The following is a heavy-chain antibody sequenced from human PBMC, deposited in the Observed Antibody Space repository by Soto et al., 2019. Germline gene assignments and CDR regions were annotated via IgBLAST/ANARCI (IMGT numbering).Heavy chain of an antibody. J-gene: IGHJ4*02. CDR1: GGSISSYY. D-gene: IGHD4-17*01. Sequence: SETLSLTCTASGGSISSYYWSWIRQPPGKGLEWIGYIYYSGSTNYNPSLKSRVTISVDTSKNQFSLKLSSVTAADTAVYYCARARYYGDYPYSFDYWGQGTLVTVSS. V-gene: IGHV4-59*01. CDR2: IYYSGST. CDR3: ARARYYGDYPYSFDY.